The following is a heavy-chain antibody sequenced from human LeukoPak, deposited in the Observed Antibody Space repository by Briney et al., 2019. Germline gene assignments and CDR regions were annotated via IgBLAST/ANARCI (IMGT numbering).Heavy chain of an antibody. CDR1: GFTFSNYW. CDR2: IKQDGSEK. D-gene: IGHD3-9*01. J-gene: IGHJ4*02. V-gene: IGHV3-7*01. Sequence: GGSLRLSCAASGFTFSNYWMSWVRQAPGKGLEWVANIKQDGSEKYYVDSVKGRFTISRDNAKNSLYLQMNSLRAEDTAVYYCARVEDYDILTGFDYWGQGTLVTVSS. CDR3: ARVEDYDILTGFDY.